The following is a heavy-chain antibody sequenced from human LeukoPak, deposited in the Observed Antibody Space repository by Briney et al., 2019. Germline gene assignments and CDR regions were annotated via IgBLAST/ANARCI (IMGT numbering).Heavy chain of an antibody. V-gene: IGHV3-7*01. J-gene: IGHJ4*02. D-gene: IGHD3-16*01. Sequence: GGSLRLSCAASGFTFSSYWMTWVRQAPGKGLEWVANIKQDGSEKYYVDSVKGRFTISRDNAKNSLYLQMNSLRAEDTAVYYCARAPTTVGGGFDYWGQGTLVTVSS. CDR2: IKQDGSEK. CDR1: GFTFSSYW. CDR3: ARAPTTVGGGFDY.